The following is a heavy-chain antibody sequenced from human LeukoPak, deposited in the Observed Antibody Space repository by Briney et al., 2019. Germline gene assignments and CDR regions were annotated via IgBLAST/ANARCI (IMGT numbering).Heavy chain of an antibody. CDR3: ARDRVAVAVPDY. D-gene: IGHD6-19*01. CDR2: VYHSGST. Sequence: SETLSPTCTVSGYSISSGYYWDWIRQPPGKGLEWIGSVYHSGSTYYSPSLKSRVTISVDTSKNQFSLKLTSVTAADTAVYYCARDRVAVAVPDYWGQGTLVTVSS. CDR1: GYSISSGYY. V-gene: IGHV4-38-2*02. J-gene: IGHJ4*02.